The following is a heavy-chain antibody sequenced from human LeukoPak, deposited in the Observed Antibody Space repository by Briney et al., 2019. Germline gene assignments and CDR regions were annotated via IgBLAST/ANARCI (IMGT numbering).Heavy chain of an antibody. J-gene: IGHJ5*02. CDR3: ARDAMIVVVSNWFDP. D-gene: IGHD3-22*01. V-gene: IGHV3-30*03. CDR2: ISYDGSNK. CDR1: GFTFSSYG. Sequence: PGGSLRLSCAASGFTFSSYGMPWVRQAPGKGLEWVAVISYDGSNKYYADSVKGRFTISRDNSKNTLYLQMNSLRAEDTAVYYCARDAMIVVVSNWFDPWGQGTLVTVSS.